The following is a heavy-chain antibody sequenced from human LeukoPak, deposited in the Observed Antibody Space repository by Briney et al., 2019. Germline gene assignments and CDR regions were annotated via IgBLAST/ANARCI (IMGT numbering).Heavy chain of an antibody. V-gene: IGHV3-7*01. CDR1: GVTFRSEW. CDR2: INQDGSQK. J-gene: IGHJ4*02. Sequence: GGSLRLSCVDSGVTFRSEWMRWVRQAPGKGLERVTNINQDGSQKYYDDSVNGRFTVSRYNAKNSLYLHINGLRADDTAIYYCARDHDGKDCWGQGTLVTVSS. CDR3: ARDHDGKDC. D-gene: IGHD1-1*01.